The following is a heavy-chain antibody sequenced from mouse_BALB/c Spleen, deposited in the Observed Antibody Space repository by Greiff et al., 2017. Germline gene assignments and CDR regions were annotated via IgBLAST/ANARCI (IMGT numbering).Heavy chain of an antibody. D-gene: IGHD2-10*02. V-gene: IGHV1-63*02. CDR1: GYTFTNYW. CDR3: ARWGYGNYDAMDY. J-gene: IGHJ4*01. CDR2: IYPGGGYT. Sequence: VKLQESGAELVRPGTSVKISCKASGYTFTNYWLGWVKQRPGHGLEWIGDIYPGGGYTNYNEKFKGKATLTADTSSSTAYMQLSSLTSEDSAVYFCARWGYGNYDAMDYWGQGTSVTVSS.